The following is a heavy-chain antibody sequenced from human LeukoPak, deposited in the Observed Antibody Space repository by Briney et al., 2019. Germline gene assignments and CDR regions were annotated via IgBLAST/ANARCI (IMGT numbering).Heavy chain of an antibody. D-gene: IGHD3-10*01. CDR2: INHSGST. Sequence: SETLSLTCAVYGGSFSGYYWSWIRQPPGKGLEWIGEINHSGSTNYNPSLKSRVTISVDTSKNQFSLKLSSVTAADTAVYYCARGRPMVRGVPLDYWGQGTLVTVSS. CDR3: ARGRPMVRGVPLDY. V-gene: IGHV4-34*01. J-gene: IGHJ4*02. CDR1: GGSFSGYY.